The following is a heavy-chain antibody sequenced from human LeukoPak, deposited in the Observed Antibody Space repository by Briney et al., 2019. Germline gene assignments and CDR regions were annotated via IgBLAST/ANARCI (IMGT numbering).Heavy chain of an antibody. Sequence: PGGSLRLSCAASGFTFSSYGMHWVRQAPGKGLEWVAVIWYDGSNKYYADSVKGRFTISRDNSKNTLYLQMNSLRAEDTAVYYCARDKAEGAFDIWGQGTMVTVSS. V-gene: IGHV3-33*01. J-gene: IGHJ3*02. CDR1: GFTFSSYG. CDR2: IWYDGSNK. CDR3: ARDKAEGAFDI.